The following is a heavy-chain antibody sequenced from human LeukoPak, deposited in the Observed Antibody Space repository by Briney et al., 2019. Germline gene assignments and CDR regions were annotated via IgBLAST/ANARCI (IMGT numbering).Heavy chain of an antibody. CDR3: ARGLVEVVGGYFNL. D-gene: IGHD2-2*01. J-gene: IGHJ2*01. CDR1: GGSISSGDYY. V-gene: IGHV4-30-4*01. CDR2: IYYSGST. Sequence: SETLSHTCTVSGGSISSGDYYWSWIRQPPGKGLEWIGYIYYSGSTYYNPSLKSRVTISVDTSKNQFSLKLSSVTAADTAVYYCARGLVEVVGGYFNLWGRGTLVTVSS.